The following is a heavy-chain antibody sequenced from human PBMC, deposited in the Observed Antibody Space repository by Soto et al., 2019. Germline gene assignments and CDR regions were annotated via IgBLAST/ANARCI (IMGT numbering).Heavy chain of an antibody. V-gene: IGHV1-18*01. D-gene: IGHD2-21*01. CDR3: ARGGDIVVVNYYYYGMDV. CDR2: ISAYNGNT. J-gene: IGHJ6*02. CDR1: GYTFTSYG. Sequence: QVQLVQSGAEVKKPGASVKVSCKASGYTFTSYGISWVRQAPGQGLEWMGWISAYNGNTNYAQKLQGRVTMTTDTSPSTAYMELRSRRSDATAVYYCARGGDIVVVNYYYYGMDVWRQGTTVPVSS.